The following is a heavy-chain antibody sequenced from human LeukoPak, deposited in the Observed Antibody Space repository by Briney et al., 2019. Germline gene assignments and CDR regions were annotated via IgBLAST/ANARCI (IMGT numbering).Heavy chain of an antibody. J-gene: IGHJ4*02. CDR1: GGSFSGYY. CDR3: ARGRPNYYDSSGYYYRY. Sequence: SETLSLTCAVYGGSFSGYYWSWIRQPPGEGLEWIGEINHSGSTNYNPSLKSRVTISVDTSKNQFSLKLSSVTAADTAVYYCARGRPNYYDSSGYYYRYWGQGTLVTVSS. CDR2: INHSGST. V-gene: IGHV4-34*01. D-gene: IGHD3-22*01.